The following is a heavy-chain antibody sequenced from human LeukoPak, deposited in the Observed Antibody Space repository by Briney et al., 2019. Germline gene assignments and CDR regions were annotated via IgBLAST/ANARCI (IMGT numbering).Heavy chain of an antibody. D-gene: IGHD6-13*01. CDR3: AKWGGSWRIYYYMDV. CDR1: GFTFSSYA. CDR2: ISYDGSNK. Sequence: PGRSLRLSCAASGFTFSSYAMHWVRQAPGKGLEWVAVISYDGSNKYYADSVKGRFTISRDNSKNTLYLQMNSLRAEDTAVYYCAKWGGSWRIYYYMDVWGKGTTVTVSS. J-gene: IGHJ6*03. V-gene: IGHV3-30-3*02.